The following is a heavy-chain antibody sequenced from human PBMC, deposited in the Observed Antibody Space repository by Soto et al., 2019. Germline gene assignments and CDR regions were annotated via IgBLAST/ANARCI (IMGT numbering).Heavy chain of an antibody. CDR2: ISSSSSTI. CDR1: GFTFSSYS. D-gene: IGHD3-10*01. CDR3: AKPWGGWFGALTPPWFDP. J-gene: IGHJ5*02. Sequence: GSLRLSCAASGFTFSSYSMNWVRQAPGKGLEWVSYISSSSSTIYYADSVKGRFTISRDNSKNTLYLQMNSLRAEDTAVYYCAKPWGGWFGALTPPWFDPWGQGTLVTVSS. V-gene: IGHV3-48*01.